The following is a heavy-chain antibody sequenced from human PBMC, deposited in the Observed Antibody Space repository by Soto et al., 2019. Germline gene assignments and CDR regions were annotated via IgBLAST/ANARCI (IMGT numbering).Heavy chain of an antibody. D-gene: IGHD1-26*01. CDR3: ARDQIVGAKRDYYYYGMDV. CDR2: IIPIFGTA. Sequence: GASVKASCKASGCTFSSYAISCVRQAPGQGLEWMGGIIPIFGTANYAQKFRGRVTITADESTSTAYMELSSLRSEDTAVYYCARDQIVGAKRDYYYYGMDVWGQGTTVTVSS. J-gene: IGHJ6*02. CDR1: GCTFSSYA. V-gene: IGHV1-69*13.